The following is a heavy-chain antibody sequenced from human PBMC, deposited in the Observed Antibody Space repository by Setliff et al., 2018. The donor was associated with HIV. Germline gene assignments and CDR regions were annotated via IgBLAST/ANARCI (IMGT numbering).Heavy chain of an antibody. CDR1: GGSISSHY. V-gene: IGHV4-59*11. CDR2: IHYSGST. Sequence: SETLSLTCTVSGGSISSHYWSWIRQPPGKGLEWIGSIHYSGSTNYNPSLKSRVPISVDTSKNQFSLKLRSVTAADTALYFCAREAYFFASGTYYFDSWGQGTLVTVSS. CDR3: AREAYFFASGTYYFDS. D-gene: IGHD3-10*01. J-gene: IGHJ4*02.